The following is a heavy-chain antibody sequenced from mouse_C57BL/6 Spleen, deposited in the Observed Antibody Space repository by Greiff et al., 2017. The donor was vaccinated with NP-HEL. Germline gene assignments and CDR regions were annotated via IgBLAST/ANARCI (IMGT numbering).Heavy chain of an antibody. CDR1: GFTFSDYG. Sequence: EVKVVESGGGLVKPGGSLKLSCAASGFTFSDYGMHWVRQAPEKGLEWVAYISSGSSTIYYADTVKGRFTISRDNAKNTLFLQMTSLRSEDTAMYYWARSPNWDGGYYFDYWGQGTTLTVSS. J-gene: IGHJ2*01. CDR3: ARSPNWDGGYYFDY. CDR2: ISSGSSTI. D-gene: IGHD4-1*01. V-gene: IGHV5-17*01.